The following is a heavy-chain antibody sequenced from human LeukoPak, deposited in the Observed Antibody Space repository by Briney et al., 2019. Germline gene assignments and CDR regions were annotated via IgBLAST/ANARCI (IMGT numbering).Heavy chain of an antibody. CDR2: IYWDDDK. CDR1: GFSLSTTGVG. J-gene: IGHJ5*02. CDR3: AHASYSSGWYPNYFDP. V-gene: IGHV2-5*02. D-gene: IGHD6-19*01. Sequence: SGPTLVKPTQTLTLTCTFFGFSLSTTGVGVGWIRQPPGKALEWLALIYWDDDKRYSPSLKSRLTITKDTSRNQVVLTMTNMDPVDTATYYCAHASYSSGWYPNYFDPWGQGTLVTVSS.